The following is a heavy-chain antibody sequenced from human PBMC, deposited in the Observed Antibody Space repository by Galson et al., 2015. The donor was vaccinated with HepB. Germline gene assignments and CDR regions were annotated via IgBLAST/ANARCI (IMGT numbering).Heavy chain of an antibody. Sequence: PALVKPTQTLTLTCTFSGFSLSTSGMCVSWIRQPPGKALEWLARIDWDDDKYYSTSLKTRLTISKDTSKNQVVLTMTNMDPVDTATYYCARISHYDSSGIIDYWGQGTLVTVSS. CDR3: ARISHYDSSGIIDY. J-gene: IGHJ4*02. D-gene: IGHD3-22*01. CDR1: GFSLSTSGMC. CDR2: IDWDDDK. V-gene: IGHV2-70*11.